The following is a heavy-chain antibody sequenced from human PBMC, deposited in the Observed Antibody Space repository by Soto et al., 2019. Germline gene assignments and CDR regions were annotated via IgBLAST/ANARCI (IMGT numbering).Heavy chain of an antibody. Sequence: QVQLQESGPGLVKPSQTLSLTCTVSGGSISSGGYYWSWIRQHPGKGLEWIGYIYYSGSTYYNPSLKSRVTISVDTSKHQFALKLSSVTAAETAVYYCARAAPYDYVWRSYRWGYYFDYWGQGTLVTVS. CDR2: IYYSGST. CDR3: ARAAPYDYVWRSYRWGYYFDY. D-gene: IGHD3-16*02. CDR1: GGSISSGGYY. V-gene: IGHV4-31*03. J-gene: IGHJ4*02.